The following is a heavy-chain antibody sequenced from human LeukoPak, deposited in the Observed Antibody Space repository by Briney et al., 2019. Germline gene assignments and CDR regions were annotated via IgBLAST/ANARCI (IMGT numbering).Heavy chain of an antibody. V-gene: IGHV4-38-2*01. D-gene: IGHD1-26*01. CDR3: ARSGDYIKEGFDY. J-gene: IGHJ4*02. CDR1: GRSIRSGYY. CDR2: IHQSGMT. Sequence: PSETLSLTCVVSGRSIRSGYYWGGIRQSPGKGLGWIGSIHQSGMTYYNPSLKSRVTLSVDTSKNQFSLHMTSVTAADAALYFCARSGDYIKEGFDYWGQGIQVTVSS.